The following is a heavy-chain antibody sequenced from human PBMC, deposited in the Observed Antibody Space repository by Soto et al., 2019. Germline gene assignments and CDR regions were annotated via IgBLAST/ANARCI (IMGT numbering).Heavy chain of an antibody. V-gene: IGHV5-51*01. D-gene: IGHD3-16*01. CDR3: AGRRDEGGEPAYAFDI. CDR1: GYSFTSYW. Sequence: GESLKISCKGSGYSFTSYWIGWVRQMPGKGLEWMGIIYPGDSDTRYSPAFQGQVTISASKSISTAYLQWSSLKASDTAMYYCAGRRDEGGEPAYAFDIWGQGTMVTVSS. J-gene: IGHJ3*02. CDR2: IYPGDSDT.